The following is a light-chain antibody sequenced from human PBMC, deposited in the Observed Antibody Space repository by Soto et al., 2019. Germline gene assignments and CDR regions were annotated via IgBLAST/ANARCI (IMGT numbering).Light chain of an antibody. V-gene: IGLV1-51*02. CDR2: ENN. CDR3: GAWDSGLSGYV. J-gene: IGLJ1*01. CDR1: NSNIGNTY. Sequence: QSALTQPPSVSAAPGQKVTISCSGSNSNIGNTYVSWYQQLPGTAPKLLIYENNKRPSGIPDRFSGSKSGTSATLGITGLQTGDEADYYCGAWDSGLSGYVFVTWPKVTVL.